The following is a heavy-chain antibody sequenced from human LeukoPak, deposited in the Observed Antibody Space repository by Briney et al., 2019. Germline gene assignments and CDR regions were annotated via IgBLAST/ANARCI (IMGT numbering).Heavy chain of an antibody. Sequence: PGGSLRLSCGASGFTFSSYAMSWVRQAPGKGLEWVSAIGSGTYYADSVKGRFTISRDNSKNTLYLQMNSLRAEDAAVYFCAKGSAAGRPYYFDYWGQGTLVTVSS. CDR2: IGSGT. V-gene: IGHV3-23*01. CDR3: AKGSAAGRPYYFDY. D-gene: IGHD6-25*01. J-gene: IGHJ4*02. CDR1: GFTFSSYA.